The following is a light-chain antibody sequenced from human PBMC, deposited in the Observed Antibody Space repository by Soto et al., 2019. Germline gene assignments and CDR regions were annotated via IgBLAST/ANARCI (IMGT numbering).Light chain of an antibody. CDR2: AAS. V-gene: IGKV1-39*01. Sequence: DIQMTQSPSSLSASVGDRVTITCRASESIARHLNWYQQKPGKAPKLLIYAASSLQNGVPSRFRGGGSGTDFTLTINNLQPEDFADYYCQQTYSTLSITFGQGTRLQIK. CDR3: QQTYSTLSIT. CDR1: ESIARH. J-gene: IGKJ5*01.